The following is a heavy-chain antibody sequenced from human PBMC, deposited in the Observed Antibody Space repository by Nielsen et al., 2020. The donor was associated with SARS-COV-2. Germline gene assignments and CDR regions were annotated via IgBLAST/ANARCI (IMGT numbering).Heavy chain of an antibody. V-gene: IGHV7-4-1*02. J-gene: IGHJ4*02. D-gene: IGHD5-18*01. Sequence: ASVKVSCKASGYTFTSYGISWVRQAPGQGLEWMGWINTNTGNPTYAQGFTGRFVFSLDTSVSTAYLQISSLKAEDTAVYYCARDGEPWGYSYTDYWGQGTLVTVSS. CDR1: GYTFTSYG. CDR2: INTNTGNP. CDR3: ARDGEPWGYSYTDY.